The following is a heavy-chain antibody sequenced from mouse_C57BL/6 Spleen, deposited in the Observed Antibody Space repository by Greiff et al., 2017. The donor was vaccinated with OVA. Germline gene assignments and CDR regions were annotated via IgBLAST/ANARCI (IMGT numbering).Heavy chain of an antibody. Sequence: VHLVESGAELVKPGASVKISCKASGYAFSSYWMNWVKQRPGKGLEWIGQIYPGDGDTNYNGKFKGKATLTADKSSSTAYMQLSSLTSEDSAVYFCARSYYGMGFDYWGQGTTLTVSS. J-gene: IGHJ2*01. CDR3: ARSYYGMGFDY. V-gene: IGHV1-80*01. CDR2: IYPGDGDT. D-gene: IGHD1-1*01. CDR1: GYAFSSYW.